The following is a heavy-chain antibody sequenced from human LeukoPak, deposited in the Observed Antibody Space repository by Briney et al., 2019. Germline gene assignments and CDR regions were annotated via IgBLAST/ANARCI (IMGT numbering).Heavy chain of an antibody. CDR1: GYTFTSYG. CDR2: ISAYNGNT. Sequence: ASVKVSCKASGYTFTSYGISWVRQAPGQGLEWMGWISAYNGNTNYAQKLQGRVTMTTDTSTSTAYMELRSLRSDDTAVYYCARRSSGGSYYYGMDVWGQGTTVTVSS. D-gene: IGHD2-15*01. J-gene: IGHJ6*02. CDR3: ARRSSGGSYYYGMDV. V-gene: IGHV1-18*01.